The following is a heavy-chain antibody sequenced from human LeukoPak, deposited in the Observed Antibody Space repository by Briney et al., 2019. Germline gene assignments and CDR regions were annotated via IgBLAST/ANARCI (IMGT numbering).Heavy chain of an antibody. V-gene: IGHV1-2*02. CDR3: ARDLAYYYDSSGYFISAAFDI. D-gene: IGHD3-22*01. CDR1: GYTFTGYY. J-gene: IGHJ3*02. Sequence: GASVKVSCKASGYTFTGYYMHWVRQAPGQGLEWMGWINPNSGGTNYAQKFQGRVTMTRDTSISTAYMELSRLRSDDTAVYYCARDLAYYYDSSGYFISAAFDIWGQGTMVTVSS. CDR2: INPNSGGT.